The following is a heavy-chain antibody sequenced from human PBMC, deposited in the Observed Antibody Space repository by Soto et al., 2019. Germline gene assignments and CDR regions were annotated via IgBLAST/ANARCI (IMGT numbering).Heavy chain of an antibody. J-gene: IGHJ3*01. CDR3: ARAYGVWAFDF. V-gene: IGHV4-31*03. CDR1: GGSISSGGYY. D-gene: IGHD2-8*01. CDR2: IYYSGST. Sequence: QVPLQESGPGLVKPSQTLSLTCTVSGGSISSGGYYWSWIRQHPGKGLEWIGYIYYSGSTYYNPSRESRVNVSLDTSKNPFALKLSSVTAADTAVYYCARAYGVWAFDFWGQGTMVPVSS.